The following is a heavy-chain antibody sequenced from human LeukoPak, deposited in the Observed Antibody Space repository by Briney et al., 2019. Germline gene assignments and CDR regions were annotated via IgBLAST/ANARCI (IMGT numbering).Heavy chain of an antibody. V-gene: IGHV5-51*01. CDR2: IFPGASET. J-gene: IGHJ3*02. CDR3: ARVRSGDFMGHEDAFDI. D-gene: IGHD4-17*01. Sequence: PGESLKISCQASGYVFSIYWIGWVRQMPGKGLEWMGIIFPGASETRYGPSFQGQVTISVDKSISTAYLYWSSLKASDTAIYYCARVRSGDFMGHEDAFDIWGQGTKVAVSS. CDR1: GYVFSIYW.